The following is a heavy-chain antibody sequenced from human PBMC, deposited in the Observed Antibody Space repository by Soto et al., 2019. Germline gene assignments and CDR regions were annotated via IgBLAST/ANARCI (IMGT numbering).Heavy chain of an antibody. Sequence: PSETLSLTCAVYGGSFSDYYWSWIRQPPGKGLEWIGEINHSGSTNYNPSLKSRVTISVDTSKNQFSLKLSSVTAADTAVYYCARVSARVGYFDYPWGQGTLVTVSS. CDR1: GGSFSDYY. J-gene: IGHJ5*02. CDR2: INHSGST. CDR3: ARVSARVGYFDYP. V-gene: IGHV4-34*01. D-gene: IGHD3-9*01.